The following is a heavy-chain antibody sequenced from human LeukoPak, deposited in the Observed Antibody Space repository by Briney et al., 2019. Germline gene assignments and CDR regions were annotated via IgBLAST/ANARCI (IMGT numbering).Heavy chain of an antibody. Sequence: QTGGSLRLSCAASGFTFSSNYMSWVRQAPGKGLEWVSILYSGGTTYYADSVKGRFTISRDNSKNTLYLQMNSLRAEDTAVYYCAREIVGAMALGYWGQGTLVTVSS. CDR3: AREIVGAMALGY. V-gene: IGHV3-53*01. J-gene: IGHJ4*02. D-gene: IGHD1-26*01. CDR1: GFTFSSNY. CDR2: LYSGGTT.